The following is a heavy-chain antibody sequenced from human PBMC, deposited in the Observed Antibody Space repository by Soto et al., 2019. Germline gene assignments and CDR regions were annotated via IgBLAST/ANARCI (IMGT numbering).Heavy chain of an antibody. D-gene: IGHD3-22*01. V-gene: IGHV1-18*04. J-gene: IGHJ4*02. CDR3: ARVLPYDSSGYDFDY. CDR1: GYTFTSYG. Sequence: ASVKVSCKASGYTFTSYGISWVRQAPGQGLEWTGWISAYNDNTNYAQKLQGRVTMTTDTSTSTAYMELRSLRSDDTAVYYCARVLPYDSSGYDFDYWGQGTLVTVSS. CDR2: ISAYNDNT.